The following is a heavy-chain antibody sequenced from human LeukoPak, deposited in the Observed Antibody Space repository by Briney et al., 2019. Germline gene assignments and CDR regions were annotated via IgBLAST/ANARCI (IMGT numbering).Heavy chain of an antibody. J-gene: IGHJ5*02. D-gene: IGHD3-3*01. Sequence: EASVKVSCKASGGTFSSYAISWVRQAPGQGLEWMGWINTNTGNPTYAQGFTGRFVFSLDTSVSTAYLQISSLKAEDTAVYYCARDRGPTYYDFWSGYYSSWGQGTLVTVSS. CDR2: INTNTGNP. CDR3: ARDRGPTYYDFWSGYYSS. CDR1: GGTFSSYA. V-gene: IGHV7-4-1*02.